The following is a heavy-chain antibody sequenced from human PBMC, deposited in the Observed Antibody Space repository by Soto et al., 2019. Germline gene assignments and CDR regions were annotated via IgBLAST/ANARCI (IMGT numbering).Heavy chain of an antibody. V-gene: IGHV1-18*04. CDR3: ARAEGMAPYYSYAMAV. CDR2: INNYNGHT. CDR1: GYSFSKFG. Sequence: VVLVQSGAEVKSLGATVKVSCQASGYSFSKFGIGWVRQAPGRGFEWVGWINNYNGHTNFAPKFKGRVSLTRDSSAPTAYMELSSLTPDDSAIYFCARAEGMAPYYSYAMAVWGQGTAVTVSS. J-gene: IGHJ6*02.